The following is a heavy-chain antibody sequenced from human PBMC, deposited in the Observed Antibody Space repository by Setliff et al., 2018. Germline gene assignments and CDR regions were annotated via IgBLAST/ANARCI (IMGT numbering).Heavy chain of an antibody. CDR1: GFTFSNAW. J-gene: IGHJ6*03. D-gene: IGHD4-17*01. V-gene: IGHV3-15*01. CDR3: TTSISEDYDYGENEGVYYYYYYVDV. CDR2: IKSKTDGGTT. Sequence: MLGGSLRLSCAASGFTFSNAWMSWVRQAPGKGLEWVGRIKSKTDGGTTDYAAPVKGRFTISRDDSKNTLYLQMNSLKTEDTAVYYCTTSISEDYDYGENEGVYYYYYYVDVWGKGTTVTVSS.